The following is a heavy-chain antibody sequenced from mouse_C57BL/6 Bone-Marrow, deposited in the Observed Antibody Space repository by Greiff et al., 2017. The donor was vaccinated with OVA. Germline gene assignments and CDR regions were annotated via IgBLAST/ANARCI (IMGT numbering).Heavy chain of an antibody. CDR3: ARPYSNYGFYAMDY. J-gene: IGHJ4*01. CDR1: GYTFTDYY. D-gene: IGHD2-5*01. CDR2: IYPGSGNT. V-gene: IGHV1-76*01. Sequence: VQLQESGAELVRPGASVKLSCKASGYTFTDYYINWVKQRPGQGLEWIARIYPGSGNTYYNEKFKGKATLTAEKSSSTAYMQLSSLTSEDSAVYFCARPYSNYGFYAMDYWGQGTSVTVSS.